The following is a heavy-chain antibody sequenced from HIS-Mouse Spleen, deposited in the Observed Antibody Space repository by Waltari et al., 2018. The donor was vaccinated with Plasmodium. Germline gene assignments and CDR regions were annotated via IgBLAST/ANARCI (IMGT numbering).Heavy chain of an antibody. J-gene: IGHJ4*02. Sequence: QVQLVESGGGVVQPGRSLRLSCAASGFTFSSYGMHLVRQAPGNGLEWGAVISYDGSNKYYADSEKGRFTISRDNSKNTRYLQRNSLRAEDTAVYYCAKDRRSSSWYVDYWGQGTLVTVSS. CDR3: AKDRRSSSWYVDY. V-gene: IGHV3-30*18. CDR1: GFTFSSYG. D-gene: IGHD6-13*01. CDR2: ISYDGSNK.